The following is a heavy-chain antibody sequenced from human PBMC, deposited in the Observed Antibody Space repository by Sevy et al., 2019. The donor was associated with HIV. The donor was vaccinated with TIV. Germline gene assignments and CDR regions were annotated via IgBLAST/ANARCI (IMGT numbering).Heavy chain of an antibody. CDR3: ARAYYDFWSGYYTHSYYYYGMDV. D-gene: IGHD3-3*01. J-gene: IGHJ6*02. Sequence: GGSLRLSCAASGFTFSSYWMSWVRQAPGKGLEWVANIKQDGSEKYYVDSVKGRFTISRDNAKNSLYLQMNSLRAEDTAVYYCARAYYDFWSGYYTHSYYYYGMDVWGQGTTVTVSS. CDR2: IKQDGSEK. V-gene: IGHV3-7*04. CDR1: GFTFSSYW.